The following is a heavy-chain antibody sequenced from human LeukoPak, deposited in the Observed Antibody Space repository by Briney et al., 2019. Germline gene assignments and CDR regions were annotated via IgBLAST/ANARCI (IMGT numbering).Heavy chain of an antibody. CDR1: GFTFGDYA. J-gene: IGHJ4*02. D-gene: IGHD6-19*01. CDR2: IRSKAYGGTI. CDR3: TRYNSQWLVLDY. V-gene: IGHV3-49*03. Sequence: HPGGSLRLSCTASGFTFGDYAMSWFRQAPGKGLEWVGFIRSKAYGGTIEYAASVKGTFTISRDDSKSIAYLQMNSLKTEDTAVYYCTRYNSQWLVLDYWGQGTLVTVSS.